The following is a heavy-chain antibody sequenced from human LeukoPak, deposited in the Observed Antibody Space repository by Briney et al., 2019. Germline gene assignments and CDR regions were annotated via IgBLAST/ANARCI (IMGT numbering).Heavy chain of an antibody. D-gene: IGHD6-13*01. CDR3: AKEARYSSSWYKYYYYMDV. V-gene: IGHV3-30*02. CDR2: IRYDGSNK. Sequence: GGSLRLSCAASGFTFSSYGMHWVRQAPGKGLEWVAFIRYDGSNKYYADSVKGRFTISRDNSKNTLYLQTNSLRAEDTAVYYCAKEARYSSSWYKYYYYMDVWGKGTTVTISS. CDR1: GFTFSSYG. J-gene: IGHJ6*03.